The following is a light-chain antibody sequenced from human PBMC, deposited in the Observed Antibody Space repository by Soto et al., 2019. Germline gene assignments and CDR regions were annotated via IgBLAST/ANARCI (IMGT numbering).Light chain of an antibody. CDR2: GAS. CDR3: QRYDSLRT. V-gene: IGKV3-20*01. CDR1: QSVRSNF. J-gene: IGKJ1*01. Sequence: TQCPGPLSLSTGARATLPCRASQSVRSNFLSWYQQKPGQAPRLLIYGASNRATGIPDMFSGGGSGTDFTPTITRLEHDDIAMYYCQRYDSLRTFGQGTKVDIK.